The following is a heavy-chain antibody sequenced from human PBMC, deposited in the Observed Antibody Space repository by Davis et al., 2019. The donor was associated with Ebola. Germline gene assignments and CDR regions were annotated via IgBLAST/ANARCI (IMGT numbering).Heavy chain of an antibody. CDR1: GGSISSSSYY. J-gene: IGHJ6*04. V-gene: IGHV4-39*02. CDR2: IYYSGST. D-gene: IGHD3-10*01. Sequence: SETLSLTCTVSGGSISSSSYYWGWIRQPPGKGLEWIGSIYYSGSTYYNPSLKSRVTISVDTSKNQFSLKLSSVTAADTAVYYCAREELLWFGELLYRYYYGMDVWGKGTTVTVSS. CDR3: AREELLWFGELLYRYYYGMDV.